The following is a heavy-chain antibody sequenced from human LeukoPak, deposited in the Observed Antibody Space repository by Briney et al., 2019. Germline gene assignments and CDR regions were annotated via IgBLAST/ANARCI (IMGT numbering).Heavy chain of an antibody. CDR3: ARLHAAAGSMRAFDI. D-gene: IGHD6-13*01. J-gene: IGHJ3*02. V-gene: IGHV5-51*01. CDR2: IYPGDSDT. CDR1: GYSFVTYW. Sequence: GESLKISCKGSGYSFVTYWIGWVRQMPGKGLEWMGIIYPGDSDTRYSPSFQGQVTISADKSISTAYLQWSSLKASDTAMYYCARLHAAAGSMRAFDIWGQGTMVTVSS.